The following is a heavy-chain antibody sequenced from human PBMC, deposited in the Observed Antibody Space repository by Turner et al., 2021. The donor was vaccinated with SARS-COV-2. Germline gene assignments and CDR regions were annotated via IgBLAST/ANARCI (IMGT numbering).Heavy chain of an antibody. Sequence: EVQRVESGGGVVQLGRPLRLSCAASGFTCDEYAMHGVRQAPGKGLAWVSGIIWNSGCIGCAASVKGRFTISRDNAKNSLYLQMNSLRVEDTALYYCVKDLGYNSGGMDVWGQGTTVTVSS. D-gene: IGHD6-19*01. J-gene: IGHJ6*02. CDR3: VKDLGYNSGGMDV. CDR2: IIWNSGCI. V-gene: IGHV3-9*01. CDR1: GFTCDEYA.